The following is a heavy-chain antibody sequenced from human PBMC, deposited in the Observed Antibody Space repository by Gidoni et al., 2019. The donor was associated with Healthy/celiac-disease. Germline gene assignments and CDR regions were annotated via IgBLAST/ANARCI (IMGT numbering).Heavy chain of an antibody. J-gene: IGHJ2*01. CDR3: ARASRLEPPYWYFDL. CDR2: IWYDGSNK. CDR1: GFTFSSSG. D-gene: IGHD1-1*01. V-gene: IGHV3-33*01. Sequence: QVQLVESGGGVVQPGRSLRLSCAASGFTFSSSGMHWVRQAPGKGLEWVAVIWYDGSNKYYADSVKGRFTISRDNSKNTLYLQMNSLRAEDTAVYYCARASRLEPPYWYFDLWGRGTLVTVSS.